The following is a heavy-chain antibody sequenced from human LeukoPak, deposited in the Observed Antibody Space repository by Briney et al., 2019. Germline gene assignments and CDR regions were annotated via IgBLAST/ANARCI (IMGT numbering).Heavy chain of an antibody. D-gene: IGHD3-22*01. Sequence: GGSLRLSCAASGFTFSSYWMSWVRQAPGKGLEWVANIKQDGSKKYYVDSVKGRFTISRDNAKNSLYLQMNSLRAEDTAVYYCARDPYYYDSSGGYWGQGTLVTVSS. J-gene: IGHJ4*02. CDR2: IKQDGSKK. CDR3: ARDPYYYDSSGGY. CDR1: GFTFSSYW. V-gene: IGHV3-7*01.